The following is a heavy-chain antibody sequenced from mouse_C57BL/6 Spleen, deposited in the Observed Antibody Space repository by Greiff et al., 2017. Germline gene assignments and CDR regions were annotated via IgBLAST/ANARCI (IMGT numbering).Heavy chain of an antibody. Sequence: VQLQQSGAELVKPGASVKMSCKASGYNFTSYWKHWVKQRPGQGLEWIGYITPRSGDTNYYQKFNDKTTLTADQSSSTADRQLSSRTSADAAVYYCSRTGTYWYCADWGPGTSVTVSS. J-gene: IGHJ1*01. V-gene: IGHV1-7*01. CDR2: ITPRSGDT. CDR3: SRTGTYWYCAD. CDR1: GYNFTSYW. D-gene: IGHD4-1*01.